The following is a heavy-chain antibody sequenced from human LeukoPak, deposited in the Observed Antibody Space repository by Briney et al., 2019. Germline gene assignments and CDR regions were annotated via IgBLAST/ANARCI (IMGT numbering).Heavy chain of an antibody. D-gene: IGHD1-14*01. V-gene: IGHV4-59*01. Sequence: PGGSLRLSCAASGFTFSNYWMNWVRQPPGKGLEWIGYIYSSGSTNYNRSPKSRVTISLDTSKSQFSLKLSSVTAADTAVYYCAGLAPHRPLDYWGQGTPVTVSS. J-gene: IGHJ4*02. CDR1: GFTFSNYW. CDR3: AGLAPHRPLDY. CDR2: IYSSGST.